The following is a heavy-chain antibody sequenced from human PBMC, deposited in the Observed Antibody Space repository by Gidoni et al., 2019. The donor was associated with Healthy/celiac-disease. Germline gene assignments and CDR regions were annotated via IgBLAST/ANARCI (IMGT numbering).Heavy chain of an antibody. D-gene: IGHD2-2*01. CDR2: ISSSSSTI. V-gene: IGHV3-48*04. Sequence: EVQLVESGGGLVQPGGSLRLSCAASGFPFSSYRMNWVRQAPGKGLEWVSYISSSSSTIYYADSVKGRFTISRDNAKNSLYLQMNSLRAEDTAVYYCASSDCSSTSCYDRDYYYYYMDVWGKGTTVTVSS. J-gene: IGHJ6*03. CDR3: ASSDCSSTSCYDRDYYYYYMDV. CDR1: GFPFSSYR.